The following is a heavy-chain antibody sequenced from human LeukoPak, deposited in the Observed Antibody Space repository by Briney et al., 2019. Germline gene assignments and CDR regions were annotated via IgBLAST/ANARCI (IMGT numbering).Heavy chain of an antibody. CDR1: GYSSTSYW. Sequence: GESLKISCKISGYSSTSYWIAWVRQMPGEGLEWMGIIYPGDSDTRYSPSFQGQVTISADKSISTAYLQWSSLKASDTAMYYCAIRYSGSYSDYWGQGTLVTVSS. J-gene: IGHJ4*02. CDR2: IYPGDSDT. V-gene: IGHV5-51*01. D-gene: IGHD1-26*01. CDR3: AIRYSGSYSDY.